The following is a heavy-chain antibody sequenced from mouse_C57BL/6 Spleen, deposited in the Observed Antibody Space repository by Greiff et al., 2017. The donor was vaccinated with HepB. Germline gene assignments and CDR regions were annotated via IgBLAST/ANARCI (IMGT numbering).Heavy chain of an antibody. J-gene: IGHJ1*03. CDR3: TSRRELGRWYFDV. CDR1: GYTFTDYE. V-gene: IGHV1-15*01. Sequence: QVQLKQSGAELVRPGASVTLSCKASGYTFTDYEMHWVKQTPVHGLEWIGAIDPETGGTAYNQKFKAKAILTADKSSSTAYMELRSLTSEDSAVYYCTSRRELGRWYFDVWGTGTTVTVSS. D-gene: IGHD4-1*01. CDR2: IDPETGGT.